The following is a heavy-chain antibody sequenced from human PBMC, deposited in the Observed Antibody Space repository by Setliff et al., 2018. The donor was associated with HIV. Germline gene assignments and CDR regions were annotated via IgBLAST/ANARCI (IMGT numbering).Heavy chain of an antibody. V-gene: IGHV2-5*01. CDR3: AHTAAWFTSDAFDI. J-gene: IGHJ3*02. CDR2: IYWNDDK. CDR1: GFSLSISGVG. D-gene: IGHD3-10*01. Sequence: ESGPTLVNPTQTLTLTCTFSGFSLSISGVGVGWIRQPPGKALEWLALIYWNDDKRYSPSLKSRLTITKDTSKNQVVLTMTNMDPVDTATYYCAHTAAWFTSDAFDIWGQGTMVTVSS.